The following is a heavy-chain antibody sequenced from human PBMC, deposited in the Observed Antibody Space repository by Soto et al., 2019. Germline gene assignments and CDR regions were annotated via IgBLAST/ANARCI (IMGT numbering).Heavy chain of an antibody. V-gene: IGHV2-5*02. CDR2: IYWDDSK. CDR1: GFSLTTDRVG. J-gene: IGHJ4*02. D-gene: IGHD1-26*01. CDR3: AHAYGGRSLY. Sequence: QITLKESGPTLVKPTQPLTLTCTFSGFSLTTDRVGVGWIRQPPGEALEWLAVIYWDDSKTYRPSLDSRLTITKDTSKNQVALTMTNMDSLDTATYYCAHAYGGRSLYWGQGTLVTVSS.